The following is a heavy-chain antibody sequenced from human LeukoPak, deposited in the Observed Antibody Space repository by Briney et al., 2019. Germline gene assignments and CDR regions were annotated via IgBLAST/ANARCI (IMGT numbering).Heavy chain of an antibody. J-gene: IGHJ3*02. D-gene: IGHD3-22*01. Sequence: PSETLSLTCAVYGGSFSGYYWSWIRQPPGKGLEWIGEINHSGSTNYNPSLKSRVTISVDTSKNQFSLKLSSVTAADTAVYHCASSYYDSSGYRTGAFDIWGQGTMVTVSS. V-gene: IGHV4-34*01. CDR3: ASSYYDSSGYRTGAFDI. CDR2: INHSGST. CDR1: GGSFSGYY.